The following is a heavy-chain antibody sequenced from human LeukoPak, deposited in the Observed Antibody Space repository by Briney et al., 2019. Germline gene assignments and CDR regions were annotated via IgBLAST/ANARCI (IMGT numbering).Heavy chain of an antibody. J-gene: IGHJ3*02. CDR2: IYSGGST. D-gene: IGHD6-19*01. CDR3: ARRLAGSGSLI. V-gene: IGHV3-53*01. CDR1: GFTFSDYY. Sequence: GGSLRLSCAASGFTFSDYYMSWIRQAPGKGLEWVSVIYSGGSTYYADSVKGRFTISRDNSKNTLYLQMNSLRAEDTAVDYCARRLAGSGSLIWGQGTMVTVSS.